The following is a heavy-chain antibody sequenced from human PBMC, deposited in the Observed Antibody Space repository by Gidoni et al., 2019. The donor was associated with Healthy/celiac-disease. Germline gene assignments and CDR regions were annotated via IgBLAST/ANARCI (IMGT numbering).Heavy chain of an antibody. CDR1: GGSFSGYY. Sequence: QVQLQQWGAGLLKPSETLSLPCAVYGGSFSGYYWSWIRQPPGKGLEWIGEINHSGSTNYNPSLKSRVTISVDTSKNQFSLKLSSVTAADTAVYYCASAVKPQGFIPKYYYYGMDVWGQGTTVTVSS. CDR2: INHSGST. CDR3: ASAVKPQGFIPKYYYYGMDV. V-gene: IGHV4-34*01. D-gene: IGHD2-2*01. J-gene: IGHJ6*02.